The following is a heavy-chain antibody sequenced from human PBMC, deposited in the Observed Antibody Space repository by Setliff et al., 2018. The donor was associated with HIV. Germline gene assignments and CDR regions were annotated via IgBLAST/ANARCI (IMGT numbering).Heavy chain of an antibody. CDR2: IYYDGRT. CDR1: GGSIRTGAYY. D-gene: IGHD3-16*01. CDR3: AKGGAVSADFDS. Sequence: KPSETLSLTCTVSGGSIRTGAYYWGWIRQPPGKGLEWIGSIYYDGRTFYKPSLKSRLTISADTSKNQFSLSLNSVTAADTAVYFCAKGGAVSADFDSWGQGTLVTVSS. V-gene: IGHV4-39*07. J-gene: IGHJ5*01.